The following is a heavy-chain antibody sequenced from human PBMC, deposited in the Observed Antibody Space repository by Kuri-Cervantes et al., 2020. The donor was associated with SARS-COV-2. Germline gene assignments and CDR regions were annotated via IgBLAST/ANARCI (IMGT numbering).Heavy chain of an antibody. V-gene: IGHV3-64D*08. D-gene: IGHD1-26*01. CDR2: ISSNGGGT. CDR3: VKVSRGSPEYY. Sequence: GGSLRLSCAASGFTFSSYAMHWVREAPGGGLEYVSAISSNGGGTYYADSVKGRFTISRDNSKSTLFLQMSSLRTEDTSIYYCVKVSRGSPEYYWGQGILVTVSS. J-gene: IGHJ4*02. CDR1: GFTFSSYA.